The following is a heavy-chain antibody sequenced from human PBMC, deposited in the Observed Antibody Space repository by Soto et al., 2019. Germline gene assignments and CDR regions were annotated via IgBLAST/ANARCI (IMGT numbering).Heavy chain of an antibody. V-gene: IGHV3-23*01. Sequence: GGSLRLSCAASGFTFYSYAMSWVRQAPGKGLEWVSAISGSGGGTYYADSVRGRFTISRDSSRNTLYLQMNSLRAEDTAVYYCATSYGNAWYTYWGQGTQVTVSS. CDR2: ISGSGGGT. J-gene: IGHJ4*02. CDR3: ATSYGNAWYTY. D-gene: IGHD6-13*01. CDR1: GFTFYSYA.